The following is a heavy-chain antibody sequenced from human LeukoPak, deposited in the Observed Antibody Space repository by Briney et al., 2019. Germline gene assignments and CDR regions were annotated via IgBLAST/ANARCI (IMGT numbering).Heavy chain of an antibody. J-gene: IGHJ5*02. Sequence: SVKVSCKTSGGTFNNSAISWVRQAPGQGLEWLGGIMPLFGTAGYAQKFQGRVTITKDESTRTVYLGLTSLTSDDTAVYYCARDVHGDYGSGWFDPWGQGTLVSVSS. CDR3: ARDVHGDYGSGWFDP. D-gene: IGHD4-17*01. V-gene: IGHV1-69*05. CDR2: IMPLFGTA. CDR1: GGTFNNSA.